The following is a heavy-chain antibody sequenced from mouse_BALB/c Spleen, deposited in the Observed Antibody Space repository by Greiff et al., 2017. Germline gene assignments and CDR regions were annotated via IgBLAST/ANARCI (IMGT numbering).Heavy chain of an antibody. Sequence: QVHVKQSGAELVRPGASVTLSCKASGYTFTDYEMHWVKQTPVHGLEWIGAIDPETGGTAYNQKFKGKATLTADKSSSTAYMELRSLTSEDSAVYYCTRSDYWGQGTTLTVSS. CDR1: GYTFTDYE. CDR2: IDPETGGT. V-gene: IGHV1-15*01. J-gene: IGHJ2*01. CDR3: TRSDY.